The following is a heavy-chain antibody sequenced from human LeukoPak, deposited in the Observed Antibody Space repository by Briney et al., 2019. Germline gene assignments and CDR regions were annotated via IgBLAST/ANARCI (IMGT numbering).Heavy chain of an antibody. CDR3: ARESCSSTSCYYYYYYYMDV. CDR1: GVTFDDYG. Sequence: GGTLRLSCAASGVTFDDYGMSWVRQAPGKGLEWVSGINRNGGSKGYADSVKRRFIISGDNAKNSLHLQMNSLAAEDTAYYYCARESCSSTSCYYYYYYYMDVCGKGTTVTVSS. CDR2: INRNGGSK. J-gene: IGHJ6*03. V-gene: IGHV3-20*04. D-gene: IGHD2-2*01.